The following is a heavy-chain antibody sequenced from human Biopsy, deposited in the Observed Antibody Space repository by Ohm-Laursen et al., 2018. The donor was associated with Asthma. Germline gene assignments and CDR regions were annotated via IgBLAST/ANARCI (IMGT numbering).Heavy chain of an antibody. CDR3: ARDLRSDNWNPWGMDV. J-gene: IGHJ6*02. CDR2: ISYDGTNK. CDR1: GFTFSDYD. Sequence: SLRLSCAASGFTFSDYDMHWVRQAPGKGLEWVAVISYDGTNKDYADSVKGRFTLSRDNSQNTLSLEMNSLRVEDTAVYYCARDLRSDNWNPWGMDVWGLGTAVTVAS. V-gene: IGHV3-30-3*01. D-gene: IGHD1-20*01.